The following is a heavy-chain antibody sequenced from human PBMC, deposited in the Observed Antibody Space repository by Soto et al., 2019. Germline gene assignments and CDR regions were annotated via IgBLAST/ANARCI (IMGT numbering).Heavy chain of an antibody. J-gene: IGHJ4*02. Sequence: QVQLVESGGGVVQPGKSLKLSCAASRFTFSTYGMHWVRQAPGKGLEWVAVISYDGSNKFYADSVKGRFTISRDNSNNTLYLQMTRLRAEDTAVYYCAKDQQWLGKSHFDSWGQGTLVTVSS. V-gene: IGHV3-30*18. CDR1: RFTFSTYG. CDR3: AKDQQWLGKSHFDS. CDR2: ISYDGSNK. D-gene: IGHD6-19*01.